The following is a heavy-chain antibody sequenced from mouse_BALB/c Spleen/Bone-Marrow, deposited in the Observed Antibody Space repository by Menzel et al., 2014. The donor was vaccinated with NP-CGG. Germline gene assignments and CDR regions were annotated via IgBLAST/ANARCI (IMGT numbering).Heavy chain of an antibody. V-gene: IGHV5-6*01. J-gene: IGHJ4*01. CDR1: GFTFSSYG. CDR3: ARHNYGYYAMDY. CDR2: ISSGGSYT. Sequence: EVKLMESGGDLVKSGGSLKLSCAASGFTFSSYGMSWVRRTPDKRLEWVAIISSGGSYTYCPDSVKGRFTISRDNAKNTLYLQMSSLKSEDTAMYYCARHNYGYYAMDYWGQGTSVTVS. D-gene: IGHD1-1*01.